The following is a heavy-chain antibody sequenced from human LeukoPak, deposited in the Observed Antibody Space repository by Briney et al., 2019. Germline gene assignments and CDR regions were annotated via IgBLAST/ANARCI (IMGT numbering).Heavy chain of an antibody. D-gene: IGHD6-19*01. J-gene: IGHJ4*02. V-gene: IGHV3-30*04. Sequence: GRSLRLSCAASGFTFNSYAMHWVRQAPGKGLEWVAVISYDGSNKYYADSVKSRFTISRDNSKNTLYLQMNSLRAEDTAVYYCASESIAVADFDYWGQGTLVTVSS. CDR3: ASESIAVADFDY. CDR2: ISYDGSNK. CDR1: GFTFNSYA.